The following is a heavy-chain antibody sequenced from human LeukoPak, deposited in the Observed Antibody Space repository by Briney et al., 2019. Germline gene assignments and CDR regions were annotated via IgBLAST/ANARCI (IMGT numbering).Heavy chain of an antibody. CDR1: GFTFSSYA. J-gene: IGHJ4*02. D-gene: IGHD2-2*02. CDR3: AKTMGAIDHDY. CDR2: IGGSRGST. V-gene: IGHV3-23*01. Sequence: GGPLRLSCAASGFTFSSYAMSWVRQAPGKGLEWVSTIGGSRGSTYYADSVKGRFTISRDNTKHTLCLQINSLRAEDTAVYYCAKTMGAIDHDYWGQGTLVTVSS.